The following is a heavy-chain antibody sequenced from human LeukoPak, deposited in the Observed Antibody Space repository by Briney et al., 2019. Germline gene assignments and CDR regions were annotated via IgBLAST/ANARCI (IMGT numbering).Heavy chain of an antibody. CDR3: ARSGVYVSYDYFDY. Sequence: PSETLSLTCTVSGGSISSYYWSWIRQPPGKGLEWIGYIYYSGSTNYNLSLKSRVTISVDTSKNQFSLKLSSVTAADTAVYYCARSGVYVSYDYFDYWGQGTLVTVSS. CDR2: IYYSGST. CDR1: GGSISSYY. D-gene: IGHD2-8*01. V-gene: IGHV4-59*01. J-gene: IGHJ4*02.